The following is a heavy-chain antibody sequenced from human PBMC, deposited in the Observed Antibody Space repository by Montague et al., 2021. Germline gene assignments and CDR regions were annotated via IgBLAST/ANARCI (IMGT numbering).Heavy chain of an antibody. CDR3: ARRGGYSARQYSGWDV. D-gene: IGHD2-15*01. CDR2: VYHTGST. J-gene: IGHJ6*02. Sequence: SETLSLTCAVSGDSINTPNWWTWVRQFPGKGLEWIREVYHTGSTNYKPSLKSRVTLSVAESKNQFSLRMTSVSAADTAIYYCARRGGYSARQYSGWDVWGQGSTVTVSS. V-gene: IGHV4-4*02. CDR1: GDSINTPNW.